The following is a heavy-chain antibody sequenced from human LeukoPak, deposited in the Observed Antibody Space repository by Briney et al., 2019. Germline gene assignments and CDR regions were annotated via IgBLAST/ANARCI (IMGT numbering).Heavy chain of an antibody. CDR1: GFTFSDAW. J-gene: IGHJ4*02. CDR2: IKSKNDGGTT. D-gene: IGHD4-11*01. CDR3: TTIDYTSDS. Sequence: GGSLRLSCAASGFTFSDAWMSWVRQAPGKGLEWVGRIKSKNDGGTTDYSAPVKGRFTISRDDSKNTLFLQMNSLKIEDTAMYYCTTIDYTSDSWGQGTLLTVSS. V-gene: IGHV3-15*01.